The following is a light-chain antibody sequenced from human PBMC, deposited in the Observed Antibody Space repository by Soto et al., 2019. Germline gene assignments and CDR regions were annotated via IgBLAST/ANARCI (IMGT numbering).Light chain of an antibody. CDR3: QQSETYPLT. CDR1: QSISSW. Sequence: ILMGQYQYTLYATVGDRVTINCRASQSISSWLAWYQQKPGKAPKLLIYDASTLMSGVPSRFSGSGSGTEFTLTISSLQPGDFATYYCQQSETYPLTFGQRTRLE. J-gene: IGKJ5*01. V-gene: IGKV1-5*01. CDR2: DAS.